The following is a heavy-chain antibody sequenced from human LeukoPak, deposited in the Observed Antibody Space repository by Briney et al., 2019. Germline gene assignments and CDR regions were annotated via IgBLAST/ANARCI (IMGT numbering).Heavy chain of an antibody. V-gene: IGHV4-39*01. D-gene: IGHD6-13*01. CDR1: GGSISSSSYY. CDR3: ASVIAAAGTDYFDY. J-gene: IGHJ4*02. CDR2: IYYSGST. Sequence: SETLSLTCTVSGGSISSSSYYWGWIRQPPGKGLEWIGSIYYSGSTYYNPSLKSRVTISVDTSKNQFSPKLSSVTAADTAVYYCASVIAAAGTDYFDYWGQGTLVTVSS.